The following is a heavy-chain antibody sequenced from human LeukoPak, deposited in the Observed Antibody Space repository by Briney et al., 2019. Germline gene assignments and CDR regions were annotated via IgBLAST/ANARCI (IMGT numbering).Heavy chain of an antibody. CDR1: GFTFSNYG. J-gene: IGHJ4*02. CDR3: ARSYCSGGSCYSFDY. Sequence: GRSLRLSCAASGFTFSNYGMHWVRQARGKGLEGVAVIWYDGNNKYYADSVKGRFTIARDNSKNTLYLQRNSQIAEDTAVYYCARSYCSGGSCYSFDYWGQGTLVTVSS. V-gene: IGHV3-33*01. CDR2: IWYDGNNK. D-gene: IGHD2-15*01.